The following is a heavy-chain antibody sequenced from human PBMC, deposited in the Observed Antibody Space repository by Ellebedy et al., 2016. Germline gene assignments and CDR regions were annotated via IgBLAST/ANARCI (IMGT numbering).Heavy chain of an antibody. CDR1: GFTVSSNY. Sequence: GESLKISCAASGFTVSSNYMSWVRQAPGKGLEWVSVIYSGGSTSYADSVKGRFTISRDNSKNTLYLQMNSLRAEDTAVYYCARGHMTTVTTKMVDDWFDPWGQGTLVTVSS. D-gene: IGHD4-17*01. V-gene: IGHV3-66*01. J-gene: IGHJ5*02. CDR2: IYSGGST. CDR3: ARGHMTTVTTKMVDDWFDP.